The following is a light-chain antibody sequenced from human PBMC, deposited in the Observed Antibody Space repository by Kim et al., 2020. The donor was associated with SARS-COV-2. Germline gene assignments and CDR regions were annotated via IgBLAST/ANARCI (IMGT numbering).Light chain of an antibody. J-gene: IGKJ5*01. Sequence: ASGGDRVTITCRASQDIRNDLGWYQQNPGRAPKRRIYGASSLQSGVPSRFSGSGSGTEFTLTISSLQPEDFATYCCLQHNTYPITFGQGTRLEIK. V-gene: IGKV1-17*01. CDR1: QDIRND. CDR3: LQHNTYPIT. CDR2: GAS.